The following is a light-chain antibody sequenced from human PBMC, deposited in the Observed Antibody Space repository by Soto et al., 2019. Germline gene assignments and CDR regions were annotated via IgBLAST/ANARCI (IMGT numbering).Light chain of an antibody. CDR2: GAS. V-gene: IGKV3-15*01. Sequence: VMTQSTASLSVSPGERATLSCRASQSVSSNLAWYQQKPGQAPRLLIYGASTRATGIPARFSGSGSGTEFTLTISSLQSEDFEVYYCQQYNNWPITFGQRARLE. CDR1: QSVSSN. CDR3: QQYNNWPIT. J-gene: IGKJ5*01.